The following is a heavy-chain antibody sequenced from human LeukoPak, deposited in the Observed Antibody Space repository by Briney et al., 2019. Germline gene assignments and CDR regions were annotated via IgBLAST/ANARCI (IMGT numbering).Heavy chain of an antibody. CDR1: GFTFNTYS. CDR2: IYLDGSRA. Sequence: PGGSLRLSCAASGFTFNTYSMSWARQSPGKGLEWVANIYLDGSRAYYVDSVKGRFTISRDNAKNSLYLQMNSLRAEDTAVYYCARDSKPLGYCSGGSCYLTPLDYWGQGTLVTVSS. D-gene: IGHD2-15*01. CDR3: ARDSKPLGYCSGGSCYLTPLDY. V-gene: IGHV3-7*01. J-gene: IGHJ4*02.